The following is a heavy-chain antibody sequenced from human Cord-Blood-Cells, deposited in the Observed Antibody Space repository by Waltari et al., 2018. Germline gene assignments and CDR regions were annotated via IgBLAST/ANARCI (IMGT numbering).Heavy chain of an antibody. Sequence: QVQLVQSGAEVKKPGASVKVSCKVSGYTLTELSMHWVRQAPGKGLGGMGGFDPEDCETIYEQKFQVRGTMTEDTSTDTAYMELSSLRSEDTAVYYCATDRGSGSYVRYWGQGTLVTVSS. CDR3: ATDRGSGSYVRY. CDR1: GYTLTELS. J-gene: IGHJ4*02. V-gene: IGHV1-24*01. D-gene: IGHD3-10*01. CDR2: FDPEDCET.